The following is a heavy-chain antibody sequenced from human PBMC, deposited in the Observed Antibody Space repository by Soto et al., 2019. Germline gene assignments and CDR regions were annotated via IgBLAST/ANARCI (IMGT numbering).Heavy chain of an antibody. CDR2: ISASGGTT. D-gene: IGHD6-19*01. CDR1: GFTFNYYA. V-gene: IGHV3-23*01. Sequence: EVQLLESGGGLVQPGGSLSVSCAASGFTFNYYAMTWVRQAPGKGLEWVSTISASGGTTYYADSVKGRFTISRDNSKNTLYLQMNSLRAEDTAVYNCAKRGIEVAGKYRWFDPWGHGTLVTVSS. J-gene: IGHJ5*02. CDR3: AKRGIEVAGKYRWFDP.